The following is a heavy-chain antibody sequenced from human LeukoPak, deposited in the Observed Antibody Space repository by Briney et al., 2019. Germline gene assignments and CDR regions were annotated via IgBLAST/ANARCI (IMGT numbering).Heavy chain of an antibody. CDR1: GGSISSYH. D-gene: IGHD3-3*01. CDR2: IYTSGST. CDR3: ARGYYDFWSGPPLRARLNAFDI. Sequence: SESLSLTCTVSGGSISSYHWSWIRQPAGKGLEWIGRIYTSGSTNYNPSLKSQVTMSVDTSKNQFSLKLSSVTAADTAVYYCARGYYDFWSGPPLRARLNAFDIWGQGTMVTVSS. V-gene: IGHV4-4*07. J-gene: IGHJ3*02.